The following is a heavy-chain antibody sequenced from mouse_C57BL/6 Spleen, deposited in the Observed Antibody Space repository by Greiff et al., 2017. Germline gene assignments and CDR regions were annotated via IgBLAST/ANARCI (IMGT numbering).Heavy chain of an antibody. CDR3: ARPLDYDFYAMDY. J-gene: IGHJ4*01. CDR1: GFSLTSYG. V-gene: IGHV2-2*01. CDR2: IWSGGST. Sequence: VQGVQSGPGLVQPSQSLSITCTVSGFSLTSYGVHWVRQSPGKGLEWLGVIWSGGSTDFNEAFIYRLSISKDNSKSHVFFKMNSLQADDTAIYYCARPLDYDFYAMDYWGQGTSVTVSS. D-gene: IGHD2-4*01.